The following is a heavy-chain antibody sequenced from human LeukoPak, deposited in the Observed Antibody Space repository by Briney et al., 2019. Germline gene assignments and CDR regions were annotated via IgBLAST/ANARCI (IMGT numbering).Heavy chain of an antibody. D-gene: IGHD3-10*01. V-gene: IGHV1-2*02. CDR3: ARDWGLMVRGVIFA. CDR1: GYTFTGYY. J-gene: IGHJ5*02. Sequence: ASVKVSCKASGYTFTGYYMHWVRQVPGQGLEWMGWINPNSGGTNYAQKFQGRVTMTRDTSISTAYMELSRLRSDDTAVYYCARDWGLMVRGVIFAWGQGTLVTVSS. CDR2: INPNSGGT.